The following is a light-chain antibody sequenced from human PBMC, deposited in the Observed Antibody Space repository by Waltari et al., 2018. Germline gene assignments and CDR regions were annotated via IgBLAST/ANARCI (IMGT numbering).Light chain of an antibody. CDR1: RSVSRA. J-gene: IGKJ1*01. CDR2: DAA. CDR3: ETYERLPAT. V-gene: IGKV3-20*01. Sequence: EIVLTQSPGTLSLSPGETATLSCRARRSVSRALVWYQQKPGQAPRLLIYDAAKRAPGIPDRFSGSGSGTDVSVTFSRLEPEDFAVYDCETYERLPATFGQGTKVEIK.